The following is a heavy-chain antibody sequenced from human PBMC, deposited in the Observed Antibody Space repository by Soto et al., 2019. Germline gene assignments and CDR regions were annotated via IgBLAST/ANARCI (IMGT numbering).Heavy chain of an antibody. CDR3: TTDPYSSGYYDSSGYPPM. D-gene: IGHD3-22*01. CDR2: IKSKTDGGTT. Sequence: TGGSLRLSCAASGFTFSNAWMNWVRQAQGKGLEWVGRIKSKTDGGTTDYAAPVKGRFTISRDDSKNTLYLQMNSLKTEDTAVYYCTTDPYSSGYYDSSGYPPMGGQGTLVTVSS. CDR1: GFTFSNAW. V-gene: IGHV3-15*07. J-gene: IGHJ4*02.